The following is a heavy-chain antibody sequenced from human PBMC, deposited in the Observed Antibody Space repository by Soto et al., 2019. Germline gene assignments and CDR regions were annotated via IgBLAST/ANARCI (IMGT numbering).Heavy chain of an antibody. V-gene: IGHV3-74*01. Sequence: EVQLVESGGDLVQPGGSLRLSCAASGFTFSSYWMHWVRQDPEKGLVWVSRINGDGISTSYADSVKGRFTISRDNAKDTVYLHMHSLGAEDTAVYSCARISQGTYCRGGNCYSDYWGQGPLVTVSS. J-gene: IGHJ4*02. CDR2: INGDGIST. CDR3: ARISQGTYCRGGNCYSDY. CDR1: GFTFSSYW. D-gene: IGHD2-15*01.